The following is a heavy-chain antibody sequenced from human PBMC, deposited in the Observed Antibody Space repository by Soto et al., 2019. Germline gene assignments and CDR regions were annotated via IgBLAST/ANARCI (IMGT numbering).Heavy chain of an antibody. CDR2: INPGDSDI. J-gene: IGHJ6*02. CDR1: GYSFTTYW. V-gene: IGHV5-51*01. CDR3: AIHGQFYYYCYGMDV. D-gene: IGHD4-4*01. Sequence: PGESLKISCKASGYSFTTYWIAWVRQMPGKGLECMGIINPGDSDIRNSPSFQGQVTIPADNSITTAYLQWSSMKAPDTVMYYCAIHGQFYYYCYGMDVWGQGTAVTVSS.